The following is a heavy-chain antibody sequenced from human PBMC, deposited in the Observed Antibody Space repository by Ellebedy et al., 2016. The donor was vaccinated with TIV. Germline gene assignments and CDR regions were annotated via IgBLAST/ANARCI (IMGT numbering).Heavy chain of an antibody. V-gene: IGHV3-30-3*01. CDR1: GFTFSSYA. J-gene: IGHJ4*02. CDR2: ISYDGSNK. CDR3: AKDRQYSSGWLPGWGVADY. D-gene: IGHD6-19*01. Sequence: GESLKISXAASGFTFSSYAMHWVRQAPGKGLEWVAVISYDGSNKYYADSVKGRFTISRDNSKNTLYLQMNSLRAEDTAVYYCAKDRQYSSGWLPGWGVADYWGQGTLVTVSS.